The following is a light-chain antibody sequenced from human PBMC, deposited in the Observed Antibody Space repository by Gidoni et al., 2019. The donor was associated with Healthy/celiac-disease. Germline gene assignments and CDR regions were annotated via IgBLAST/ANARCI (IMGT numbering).Light chain of an antibody. J-gene: IGKJ2*03. CDR2: DAS. V-gene: IGKV1-33*01. Sequence: DIHMPQSPSSLSASVGDRVTITCQASQDISNYLNWYQQKPGKAHKLLIYDASNLETGVPSRFSGSGSGTEFTFTISSLQPEDIATYYCQQYDNLPTFVSFXQXTKLEIK. CDR1: QDISNY. CDR3: QQYDNLPTFVS.